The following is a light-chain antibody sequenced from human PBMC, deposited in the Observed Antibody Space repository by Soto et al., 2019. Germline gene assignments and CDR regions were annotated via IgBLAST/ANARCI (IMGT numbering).Light chain of an antibody. V-gene: IGLV2-14*01. Sequence: QSALTQPASVSGSVGQSITISCTGTSSDVGGYDFVSWYQHHPGKAPKLIIYEVRTRPSGVSDRFSGSKSGNTASLTISGLQAEDEADYYCLVWHGSAWLFGGGTKVTVL. CDR2: EVR. CDR1: SSDVGGYDF. J-gene: IGLJ3*02. CDR3: LVWHGSAWL.